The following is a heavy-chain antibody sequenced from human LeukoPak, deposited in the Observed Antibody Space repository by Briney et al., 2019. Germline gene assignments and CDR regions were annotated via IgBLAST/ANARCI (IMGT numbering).Heavy chain of an antibody. CDR3: ATTLQRDYYDSSDYHHDAFDI. D-gene: IGHD3-22*01. V-gene: IGHV4-34*01. CDR2: INHSGST. Sequence: PSETLSLTCAVYGGSFSGYYWSWIRQPPGKGLEWIGEINHSGSTNYNPSLKSRVTISVDTSKNQFSLKLSSVTAADTAVYYCATTLQRDYYDSSDYHHDAFDIWGQGTMVTVSS. J-gene: IGHJ3*02. CDR1: GGSFSGYY.